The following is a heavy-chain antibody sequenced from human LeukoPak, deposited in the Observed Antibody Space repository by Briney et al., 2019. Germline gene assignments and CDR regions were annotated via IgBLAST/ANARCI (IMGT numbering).Heavy chain of an antibody. D-gene: IGHD3-10*01. V-gene: IGHV4-34*01. CDR3: ARLGSVGYYNYQYMDI. CDR1: GGSFSGYY. Sequence: SETLSLTCAVYGGSFSGYYWSWIRQPPGKGLEWIGEINDIGNTNYDPSLMSRVTISVDTTKNQFSLSLTSATAADTAVYFCARLGSVGYYNYQYMDIWGNGTTVTVSS. J-gene: IGHJ6*03. CDR2: INDIGNT.